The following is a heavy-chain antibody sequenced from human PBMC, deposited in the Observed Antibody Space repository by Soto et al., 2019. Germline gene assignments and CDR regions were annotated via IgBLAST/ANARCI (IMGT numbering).Heavy chain of an antibody. Sequence: EVQLLESGGGLVQPGGSLRLSCAASGFTFSSYAMSWVRQAPGKGLEWVSAISGSGGSTYYADSVKGRFTISRDNSKNTLYLQMNSLRAEDTAVYYCARRYYDYIWGSYRPSYFDYWGQGTLVTVSS. V-gene: IGHV3-23*01. D-gene: IGHD3-16*02. J-gene: IGHJ4*02. CDR2: ISGSGGST. CDR3: ARRYYDYIWGSYRPSYFDY. CDR1: GFTFSSYA.